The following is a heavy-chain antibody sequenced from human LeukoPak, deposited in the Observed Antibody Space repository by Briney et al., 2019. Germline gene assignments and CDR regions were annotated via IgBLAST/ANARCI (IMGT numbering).Heavy chain of an antibody. V-gene: IGHV4-39*02. CDR2: IYRSGVT. CDR1: GGSININTFF. J-gene: IGHJ4*02. CDR3: ARIDWNPDY. D-gene: IGHD3-9*01. Sequence: SESLSLTCGVSGGSININTFFWGWIRLPPGKGLEWIGNIYRSGVTYYKPSLRSRVTISVDMSKNHFSLRLSSVTAADTAVYFCARIDWNPDYWGQGTLVTVSS.